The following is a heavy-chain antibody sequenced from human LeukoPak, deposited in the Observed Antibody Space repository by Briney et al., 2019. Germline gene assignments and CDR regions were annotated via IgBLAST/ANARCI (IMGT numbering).Heavy chain of an antibody. CDR3: ARHFYYGSGSYPSLSMDV. J-gene: IGHJ6*02. CDR1: GGSISSSSYY. D-gene: IGHD3-10*01. CDR2: IYYSGST. V-gene: IGHV4-39*01. Sequence: SETLSLTCTVSGGSISSSSYYWDWIRQPPGKGLEWIGSIYYSGSTYYNPSLKSRVTISVDTSKNQFSLKLSSVTAADTAVYYCARHFYYGSGSYPSLSMDVWGQGTTVTVSS.